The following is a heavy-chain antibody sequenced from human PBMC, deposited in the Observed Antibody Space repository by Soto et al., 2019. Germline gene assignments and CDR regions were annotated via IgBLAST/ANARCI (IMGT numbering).Heavy chain of an antibody. V-gene: IGHV4-4*02. D-gene: IGHD1-26*01. J-gene: IGHJ4*02. CDR2: IYHSGTT. CDR1: GASISNTDW. Sequence: SETLSLTCAVSGASISNTDWWSWVRQPPGKGLEWIGEIYHSGTTNCDPSLKSRVTISLDKSKSLCSLTLTSLTAADTAVYYCAIPGAGDFDYWGQGTLVTVSS. CDR3: AIPGAGDFDY.